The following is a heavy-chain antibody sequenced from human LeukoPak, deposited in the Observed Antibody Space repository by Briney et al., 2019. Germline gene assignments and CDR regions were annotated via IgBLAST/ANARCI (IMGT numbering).Heavy chain of an antibody. D-gene: IGHD1-14*01. Sequence: GWSLRLSCAASVFTFKIYAMSWLRLAPGKGLQGVGSMCVRAGCKFYADYVKGRFTISRDNSKNTLYLQMNSLRAEDTATYYCARDRPNYHESDGHYYNRDGDHWGQGTLVTVSS. V-gene: IGHV3-23*01. CDR3: ARDRPNYHESDGHYYNRDGDH. CDR1: VFTFKIYA. CDR2: MCVRAGCK. J-gene: IGHJ5*02.